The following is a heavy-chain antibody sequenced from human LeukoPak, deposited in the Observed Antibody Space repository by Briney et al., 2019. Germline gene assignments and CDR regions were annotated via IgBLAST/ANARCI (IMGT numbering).Heavy chain of an antibody. Sequence: SVKVSCKASGYTFTSYGISWVRQAPGQGLEWMGGIIPIFGTANYAQKFQGRVTITADESTSTAYMELSSLRSEDTAVYYCARRIAAAGIGYYYYGMDVWGQGTTVTVSS. CDR2: IIPIFGTA. CDR1: GYTFTSYG. J-gene: IGHJ6*02. D-gene: IGHD6-13*01. CDR3: ARRIAAAGIGYYYYGMDV. V-gene: IGHV1-69*13.